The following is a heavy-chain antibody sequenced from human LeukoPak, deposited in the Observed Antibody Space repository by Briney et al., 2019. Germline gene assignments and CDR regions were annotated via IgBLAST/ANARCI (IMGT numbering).Heavy chain of an antibody. V-gene: IGHV3-11*04. J-gene: IGHJ6*02. D-gene: IGHD2-2*01. CDR1: GFTFSDYY. CDR2: ISSSGSTI. Sequence: GGSLRLSCAASGFTFSDYYMSWIRQAPGKGLEWVSYISSSGSTIYYADSVKGRFTISRDNSKNTLYLQMNSLRAEDTAVYYCARDHLGYCSSTSCPAYYYYYYGMDVWGQGTTVTVSS. CDR3: ARDHLGYCSSTSCPAYYYYYYGMDV.